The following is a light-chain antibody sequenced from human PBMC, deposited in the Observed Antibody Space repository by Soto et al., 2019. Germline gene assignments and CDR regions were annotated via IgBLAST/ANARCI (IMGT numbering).Light chain of an antibody. Sequence: SALTQPASVSGSPGQSITLSCTGTSSDVGGYNYVSWYQQHPGKAPELIIYEVSNRPSGVSYRFSGSKSGNTASLTISGLQPEDEADYYCSSYTTISAPVLFGGGTKLTVL. CDR1: SSDVGGYNY. V-gene: IGLV2-14*01. J-gene: IGLJ2*01. CDR3: SSYTTISAPVL. CDR2: EVS.